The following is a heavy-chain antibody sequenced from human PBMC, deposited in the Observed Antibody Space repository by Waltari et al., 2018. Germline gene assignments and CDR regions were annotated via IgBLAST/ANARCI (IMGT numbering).Heavy chain of an antibody. J-gene: IGHJ4*02. D-gene: IGHD1-26*01. Sequence: QVQLVQSGAEVKKPGSSVQVSCKAAGGTFSSYAIRWVRQAPGQGLEWMGRIIPILGIATYAQKFQGRVTITADKSTSTAYMELSSLRSEDTAVYYCASLDGRFGLFYWGQGTLVTVSS. CDR1: GGTFSSYA. CDR3: ASLDGRFGLFY. V-gene: IGHV1-69*04. CDR2: IIPILGIA.